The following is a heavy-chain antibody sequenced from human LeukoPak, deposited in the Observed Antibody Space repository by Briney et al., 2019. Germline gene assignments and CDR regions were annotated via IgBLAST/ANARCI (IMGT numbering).Heavy chain of an antibody. Sequence: PGRSLRLSYAASGFTFSSYGMHWVRQAPGKGLEWVAVISYDGSNKYYADSVKGRFTISRDNSKNTLYLQMNSLRAEDTAVYYCAKDGDSGSYVVDYWGQGTLVTVSS. CDR3: AKDGDSGSYVVDY. CDR1: GFTFSSYG. J-gene: IGHJ4*02. CDR2: ISYDGSNK. V-gene: IGHV3-30*18. D-gene: IGHD1-26*01.